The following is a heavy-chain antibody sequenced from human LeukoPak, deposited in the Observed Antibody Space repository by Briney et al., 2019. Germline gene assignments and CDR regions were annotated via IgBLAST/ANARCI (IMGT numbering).Heavy chain of an antibody. CDR1: GFTFSSYS. V-gene: IGHV3-21*01. CDR3: ARAAIAAARIYYYMDV. Sequence: GGSLRLSCAASGFTFSSYSMNWVRQAPGKGLEWVSFISTSSSYIHNADSVKGRFTISRDNAENSLYLQMNSLRAEDTAVYYCARAAIAAARIYYYMDVWGKGNTVTVSS. J-gene: IGHJ6*03. D-gene: IGHD6-13*01. CDR2: ISTSSSYI.